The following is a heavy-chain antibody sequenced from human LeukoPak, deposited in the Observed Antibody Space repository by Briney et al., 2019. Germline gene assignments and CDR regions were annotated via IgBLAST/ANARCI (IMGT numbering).Heavy chain of an antibody. CDR2: ISGSGGST. CDR1: GFTFSSYA. J-gene: IGHJ5*02. D-gene: IGHD5-12*01. Sequence: GGSLRLSCAASGFTFSSYAMSWVRQAPGKGLEWVSAISGSGGSTYYADSVKGRFTISGDNSKNTLYLQMNSLRAEDTAVYYCAKDAEVGGYSGYNWFDPWGQGTLVTVSS. CDR3: AKDAEVGGYSGYNWFDP. V-gene: IGHV3-23*01.